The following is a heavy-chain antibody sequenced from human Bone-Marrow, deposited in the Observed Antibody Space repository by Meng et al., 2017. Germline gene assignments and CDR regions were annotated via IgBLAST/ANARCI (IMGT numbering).Heavy chain of an antibody. CDR1: GASMRSYY. J-gene: IGHJ3*02. V-gene: IGHV4-59*01. CDR3: ASAPINYDQLTGYYPGAFDI. D-gene: IGHD3-9*01. Sequence: GSLRLSCTVSGASMRSYYWSWIRQAPGKGLEWIGEISYSGSTKYNPSLNSRVTISMDTSKMQFSLKLSAVAAADTAVYYCASAPINYDQLTGYYPGAFDIWGPGTMVTVSS. CDR2: ISYSGST.